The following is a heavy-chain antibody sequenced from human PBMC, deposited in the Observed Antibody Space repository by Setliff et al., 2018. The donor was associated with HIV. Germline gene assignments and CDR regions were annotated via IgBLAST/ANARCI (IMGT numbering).Heavy chain of an antibody. D-gene: IGHD2-21*02. CDR3: ASRGIVVVTMSMPDEFFVH. V-gene: IGHV4-39*01. Sequence: PSETLSLTCSVSGGSINSDNYYWGWIRQAPGKGLEWIGGIYYSGTTYYNPSLRGRVTISVDRSRNRFSLTLNSVTAADTATYYCASRGIVVVTMSMPDEFFVHWGHGTLVTVSS. J-gene: IGHJ1*01. CDR1: GGSINSDNYY. CDR2: IYYSGTT.